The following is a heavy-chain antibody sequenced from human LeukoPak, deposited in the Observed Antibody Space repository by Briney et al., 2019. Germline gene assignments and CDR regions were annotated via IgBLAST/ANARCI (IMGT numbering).Heavy chain of an antibody. CDR3: AKEYKHTMVRGVDYFDY. Sequence: PGGSLRLSCAASGFTFSSYGMHWVRQAPGKGLEWVAVISYDGSNKYYAGSVKGRFTISRDNSKNTLYLQMNSLRAEDTAVYYCAKEYKHTMVRGVDYFDYWGQGTLVTVSS. CDR2: ISYDGSNK. J-gene: IGHJ4*02. V-gene: IGHV3-30*18. D-gene: IGHD3-10*01. CDR1: GFTFSSYG.